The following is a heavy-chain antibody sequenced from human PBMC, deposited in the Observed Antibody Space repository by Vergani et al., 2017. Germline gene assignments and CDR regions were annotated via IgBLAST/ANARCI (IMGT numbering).Heavy chain of an antibody. CDR3: ARESCSSTSCPFDY. V-gene: IGHV4-31*03. D-gene: IGHD2-2*01. J-gene: IGHJ4*02. Sequence: QVQLQESGPGLVKPSHTLSLTCTVSGGSISSGGYYWSWIRQHPGKGLEWIGYIYYSGSTYYNPSLKSRVTISVDTSKNQFSLKLSSVTAADTAVYYCARESCSSTSCPFDYWGQGTLVTVSS. CDR2: IYYSGST. CDR1: GGSISSGGYY.